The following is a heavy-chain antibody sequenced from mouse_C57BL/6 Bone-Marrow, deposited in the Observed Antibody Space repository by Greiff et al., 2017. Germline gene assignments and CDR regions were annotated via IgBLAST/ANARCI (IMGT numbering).Heavy chain of an antibody. CDR2: IDPEDGET. Sequence: EVQLQQSGAELVKPGASVKLSCTASGFNITDYYMHWVKQRTEQGLEWIGRIDPEDGETKYAPKFQGKATLTADTSSNTAYLQLSSLTSEDTAVYYCALLLRWYCDVWGTGTTVTVSS. J-gene: IGHJ1*03. V-gene: IGHV14-2*01. CDR3: ALLLRWYCDV. D-gene: IGHD1-1*01. CDR1: GFNITDYY.